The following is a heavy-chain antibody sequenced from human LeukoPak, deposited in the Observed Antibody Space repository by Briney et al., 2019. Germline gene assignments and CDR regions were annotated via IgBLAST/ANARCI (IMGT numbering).Heavy chain of an antibody. J-gene: IGHJ4*02. V-gene: IGHV3-21*01. CDR3: ARDTRHYYDTSGYIRIEGSQDFDY. CDR1: GFTFSTYS. CDR2: ISSTRIYI. Sequence: PGGSLRLSCAASGFTFSTYSMNWVRQAPGKGLEWVSSISSTRIYIYYADSVRGRFTISRDNAKNSLYPQMSSLRAEDTAVYYCARDTRHYYDTSGYIRIEGSQDFDYWGQGTLVTVSS. D-gene: IGHD3-22*01.